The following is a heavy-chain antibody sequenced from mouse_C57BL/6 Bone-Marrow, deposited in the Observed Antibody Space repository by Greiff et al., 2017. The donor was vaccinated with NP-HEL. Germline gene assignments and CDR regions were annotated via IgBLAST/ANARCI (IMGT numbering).Heavy chain of an antibody. Sequence: VQVVESGPGLVQPSQSLSITCTVSGFSLTSYGVHWVRQSPGKGLEWLGVIWSGGSTDYNAAFISRLSISKDNSKSQVFFKMNSLQADDTAIYYCARDGSSYERFAYWGQGTLVTVSA. D-gene: IGHD1-1*01. CDR3: ARDGSSYERFAY. J-gene: IGHJ3*01. CDR2: IWSGGST. CDR1: GFSLTSYG. V-gene: IGHV2-2*01.